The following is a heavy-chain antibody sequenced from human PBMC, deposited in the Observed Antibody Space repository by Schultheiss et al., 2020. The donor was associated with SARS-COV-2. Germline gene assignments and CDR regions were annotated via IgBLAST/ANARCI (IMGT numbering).Heavy chain of an antibody. J-gene: IGHJ4*02. Sequence: ASVKVSCKASGYMFTNYTMNWVRQAPGQGLEWMGWINPNSGDTNYAQKFQGRVTMTRDTSISTAYMELRSLRSDDMAVYYCARGSHTARPDYWGQGTLVTVSS. CDR2: INPNSGDT. V-gene: IGHV1-2*02. D-gene: IGHD6-6*01. CDR1: GYMFTNYT. CDR3: ARGSHTARPDY.